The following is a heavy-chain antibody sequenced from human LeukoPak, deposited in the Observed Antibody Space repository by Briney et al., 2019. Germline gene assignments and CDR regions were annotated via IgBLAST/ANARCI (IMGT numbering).Heavy chain of an antibody. CDR2: INPRDGST. CDR3: ARGTSTYDFWSGYRL. V-gene: IGHV1-46*01. D-gene: IGHD3-3*01. CDR1: GYIFTNYY. J-gene: IGHJ4*02. Sequence: GASVKVSCKASGYIFTNYYMHWVRQAPGQGLEWMGMINPRDGSTSYAQKFQGRVTMTRNTSISTAYMELSSLRSEDTAVYYCARGTSTYDFWSGYRLWGQGTLVTVSS.